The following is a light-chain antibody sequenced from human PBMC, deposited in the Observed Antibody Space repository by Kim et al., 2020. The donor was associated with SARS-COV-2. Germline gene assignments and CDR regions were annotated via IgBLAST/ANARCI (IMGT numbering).Light chain of an antibody. CDR1: RSNIGAGYD. CDR2: GNS. J-gene: IGLJ3*02. CDR3: QSYDSSLSGWV. V-gene: IGLV1-40*01. Sequence: GVTVSCTGSRSNIGAGYDVHWYQQLPGTAPQLLIYGNSKRPSGVPDRFSGSKSGTSASLAITGLQAEDEADYYCQSYDSSLSGWVFGGGTQLTVL.